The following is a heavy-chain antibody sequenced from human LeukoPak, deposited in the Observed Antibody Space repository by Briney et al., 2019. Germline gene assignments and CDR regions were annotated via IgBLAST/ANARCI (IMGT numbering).Heavy chain of an antibody. J-gene: IGHJ6*03. D-gene: IGHD3-16*01. CDR2: IYYSGST. CDR1: GGSISSSSYY. Sequence: SETLSLTCIVSGGSISSSSYYWGWIRQPPGKGLEWIGYIYYSGSTNYNPSLKSRVTISVDTSKNQSSLKLSSVTAADTAVYYCARETSQKGAHYMDVWGKGTTVTISS. CDR3: ARETSQKGAHYMDV. V-gene: IGHV4-61*01.